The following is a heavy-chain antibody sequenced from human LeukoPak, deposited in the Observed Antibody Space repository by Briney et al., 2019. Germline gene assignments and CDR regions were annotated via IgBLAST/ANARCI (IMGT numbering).Heavy chain of an antibody. CDR3: TTGNRYYDSSGYYPYYFDY. J-gene: IGHJ4*02. CDR2: LKSKADDGAT. Sequence: PGGSLRLSCAGSGFTFSNAWMTWVRQAPGKGLEWVGRLKSKADDGATDYAAPVKGRFTISRDDSKSTLYLLMNSLKTEDTAVYYCTTGNRYYDSSGYYPYYFDYWGQGTLVTVSS. D-gene: IGHD3-22*01. CDR1: GFTFSNAW. V-gene: IGHV3-15*01.